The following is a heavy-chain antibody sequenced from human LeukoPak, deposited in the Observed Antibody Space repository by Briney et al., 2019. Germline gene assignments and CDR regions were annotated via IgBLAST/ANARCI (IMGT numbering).Heavy chain of an antibody. CDR1: GFTFSSYS. Sequence: GGSLRLSCAASGFTFSSYSMNWVRQAPGKGLEWVSSISSSSTYIYYADSVKGRFTISRDNAKNSLYLQMNSLRAEETAVYYCARGPYDFWSGYQDYWGQGTLVTVSS. J-gene: IGHJ4*02. V-gene: IGHV3-21*01. D-gene: IGHD3-3*01. CDR2: ISSSSTYI. CDR3: ARGPYDFWSGYQDY.